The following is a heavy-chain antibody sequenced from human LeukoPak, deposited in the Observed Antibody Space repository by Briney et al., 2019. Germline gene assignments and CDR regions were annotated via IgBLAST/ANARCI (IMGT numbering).Heavy chain of an antibody. CDR2: ISAYNGNT. Sequence: ASVKVSCKASGYTFTSYGISWVRQAPGQGLEWMGWISAYNGNTNSAQKLQGRVTMTTDTSTTTAYMEPRSLRSDDTAVYYCARAGVYVIPTIDFDYWGQGTLVTVSS. V-gene: IGHV1-18*01. J-gene: IGHJ4*02. CDR3: ARAGVYVIPTIDFDY. D-gene: IGHD5/OR15-5a*01. CDR1: GYTFTSYG.